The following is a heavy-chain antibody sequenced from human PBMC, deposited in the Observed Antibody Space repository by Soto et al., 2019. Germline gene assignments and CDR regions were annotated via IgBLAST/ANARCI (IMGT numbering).Heavy chain of an antibody. CDR3: SRGGTRSADLPTY. D-gene: IGHD1-1*01. V-gene: IGHV4-4*07. CDR2: IYSSGSA. CDR1: GDSINNYY. J-gene: IGHJ4*02. Sequence: VRLQESGPGLVEPSETLSLTCSVSGDSINNYYWSWIRQPAGKGLEWIGRIYSSGSANYNPSLTSQGPMSVDTSKNQVFLIVTSVTAADTAVYFCSRGGTRSADLPTYWGQGIQVIVSS.